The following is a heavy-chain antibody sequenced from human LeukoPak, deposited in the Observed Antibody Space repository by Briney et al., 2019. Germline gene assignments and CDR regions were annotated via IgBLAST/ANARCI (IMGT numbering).Heavy chain of an antibody. D-gene: IGHD3-9*01. J-gene: IGHJ6*03. CDR1: GGSISSSSYY. V-gene: IGHV4-39*07. CDR3: ARGPNSDNYYYYYYMDV. Sequence: PSETLSLTCTVSGGSISSSSYYWGWIRQPPGKGLEWIGSIYYSGSTYYNPSLKSRVTISVDTSKNQFSLKLSSVTAADTAVYYCARGPNSDNYYYYYYMDVWGKGTTVTVSS. CDR2: IYYSGST.